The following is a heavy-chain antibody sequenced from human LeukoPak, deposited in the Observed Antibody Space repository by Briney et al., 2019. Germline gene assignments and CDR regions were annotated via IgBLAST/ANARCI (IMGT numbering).Heavy chain of an antibody. Sequence: GGSLRLSCAASGFNFDDHAMHWVRQAPGKGLEWVSGITWNSATILYADSVNGRFTISRDNSKNTLYLQMNSLRAEDTAVYYCAKEPYYYDSSGYYGDAFDIWGQGTMVTVSS. D-gene: IGHD3-22*01. V-gene: IGHV3-9*01. CDR2: ITWNSATI. CDR1: GFNFDDHA. J-gene: IGHJ3*02. CDR3: AKEPYYYDSSGYYGDAFDI.